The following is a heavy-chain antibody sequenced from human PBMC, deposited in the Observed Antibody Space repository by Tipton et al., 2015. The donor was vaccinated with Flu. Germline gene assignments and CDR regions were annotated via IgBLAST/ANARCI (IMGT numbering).Heavy chain of an antibody. V-gene: IGHV3-49*04. CDR1: GFTFGDYA. Sequence: SLRLSCTASGFTFGDYAMSWVRQAPGKGLEWVGFIRSKAYGGTTEYAAPVKGRFTISRDDSKSIAYLQMNSLKTEDTAVYYCTRHCSGGSCFDYWGQGTLVTVSS. J-gene: IGHJ4*02. CDR3: TRHCSGGSCFDY. D-gene: IGHD2-15*01. CDR2: IRSKAYGGTT.